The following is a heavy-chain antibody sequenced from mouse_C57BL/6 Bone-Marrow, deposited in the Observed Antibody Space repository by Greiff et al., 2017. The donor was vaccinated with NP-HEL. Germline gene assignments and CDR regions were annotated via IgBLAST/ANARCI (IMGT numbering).Heavy chain of an antibody. V-gene: IGHV14-4*01. CDR3: TTYDYGSSYGFAY. D-gene: IGHD1-1*01. J-gene: IGHJ3*01. CDR2: IDPENGDT. CDR1: GFNIKDDY. Sequence: EVMLVESGAELVRPGASVKLSCTASGFNIKDDYMHWVKQRPEQGLEWIGWIDPENGDTEYASKFQGKATITADTSSNTAYLQLSSLTSEDTAVYYCTTYDYGSSYGFAYWGQGTLVTVSA.